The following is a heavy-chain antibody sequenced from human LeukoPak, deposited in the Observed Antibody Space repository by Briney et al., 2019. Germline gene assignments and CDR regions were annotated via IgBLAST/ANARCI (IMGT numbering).Heavy chain of an antibody. Sequence: LSLTCAVYGGSFSGHYWSWIRQPPGKGLEWISYISGNGNTIYYADSVKGRFTISRDNAKNSLYLQMNSLRAEDTAVYYCAGDSVGEPPEWQKRPSGFWAQGPLVTVS. CDR2: ISGNGNTI. J-gene: IGHJ4*02. CDR1: GGSFSGHY. D-gene: IGHD1-1*01. V-gene: IGHV3-11*01. CDR3: AGDSVGEPPEWQKRPSGF.